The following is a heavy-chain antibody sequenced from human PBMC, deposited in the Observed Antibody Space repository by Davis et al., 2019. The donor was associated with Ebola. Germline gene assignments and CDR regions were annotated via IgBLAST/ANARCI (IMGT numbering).Heavy chain of an antibody. Sequence: PGGSLRLSCIGSEFTFYNYAMSWVRQAPGEGLEWVAGIGGGGVSKYYADSVKGRFTVSRDNSKNTLYLQMYSLKVEDTAVYYCAKDSRGYGQPFDYWGQGTLVTVSS. D-gene: IGHD3-22*01. V-gene: IGHV3-23*01. J-gene: IGHJ4*02. CDR2: IGGGGVSK. CDR1: EFTFYNYA. CDR3: AKDSRGYGQPFDY.